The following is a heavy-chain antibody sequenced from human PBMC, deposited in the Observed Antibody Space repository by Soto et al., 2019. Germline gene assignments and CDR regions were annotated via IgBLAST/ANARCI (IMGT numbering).Heavy chain of an antibody. V-gene: IGHV4-4*07. Sequence: SETLSLTCTVSGGSINTFYWSWVRQPAGKGLEWIGRIFSSGSTSFNPSLESRVAMSVDTSKNHFSLKLSSVTAADTAVYYCARDRGRYDILTGRDYYYYGMDVWGQGTTVTVSS. D-gene: IGHD3-9*01. CDR3: ARDRGRYDILTGRDYYYYGMDV. J-gene: IGHJ6*02. CDR1: GGSINTFY. CDR2: IFSSGST.